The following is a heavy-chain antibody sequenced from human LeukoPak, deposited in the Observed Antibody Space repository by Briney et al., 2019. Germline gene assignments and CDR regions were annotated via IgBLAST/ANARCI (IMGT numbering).Heavy chain of an antibody. D-gene: IGHD2-2*01. CDR3: ASRSPHCSSTSRSSYYFDY. CDR2: IIPIFGTA. Sequence: ASVKVSCKASGGTFSSYAISWVRQAPGQGLEWMGGIIPIFGTANYAQKFQGRVTITADESTSTAYMELSSLRSEDTAVYYCASRSPHCSSTSRSSYYFDYWGQGTLVTVSS. CDR1: GGTFSSYA. J-gene: IGHJ4*02. V-gene: IGHV1-69*13.